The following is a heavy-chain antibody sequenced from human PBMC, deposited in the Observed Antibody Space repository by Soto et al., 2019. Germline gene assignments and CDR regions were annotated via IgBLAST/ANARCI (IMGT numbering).Heavy chain of an antibody. D-gene: IGHD2-21*01. CDR3: AKSLLFVDHAYMDV. CDR1: GGSFISYS. J-gene: IGHJ6*03. Sequence: QVQLVQSGAEVKKPGSSVKVSCEASGGSFISYSFTWVRQAPGQGLEWMGRIIPIQGTASYALKFQDRVTINADRSTKTVYMELRSLRPEDTALYFCAKSLLFVDHAYMDVWGKGTTVTVSS. CDR2: IIPIQGTA. V-gene: IGHV1-69*08.